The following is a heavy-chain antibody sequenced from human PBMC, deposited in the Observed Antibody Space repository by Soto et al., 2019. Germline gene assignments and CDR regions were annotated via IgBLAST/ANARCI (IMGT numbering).Heavy chain of an antibody. V-gene: IGHV3-23*01. CDR2: ISGSDGKT. Sequence: EVQLLESGGGLVRPGGSLRLSCTASGFSFSSYALSWVRQAPGKGLEWVSTISGSDGKTYYADSVKSRFSISRDTSKTTLYLEMTSLRVEYTAVYYCARWSFLDYWGQGARVTVS. J-gene: IGHJ4*02. D-gene: IGHD1-26*01. CDR1: GFSFSSYA. CDR3: ARWSFLDY.